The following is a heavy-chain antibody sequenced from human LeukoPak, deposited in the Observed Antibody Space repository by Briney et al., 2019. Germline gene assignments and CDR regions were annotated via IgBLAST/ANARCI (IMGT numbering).Heavy chain of an antibody. CDR3: AMEDGIGKQPRAYYFDN. V-gene: IGHV3-23*01. CDR1: GFSFTSHA. D-gene: IGHD5-18*01. J-gene: IGHJ4*02. Sequence: GGSLRLSCAASGFSFTSHAMSWVRQAPGKGLEWVSTTGIYSVHTLCADAVKGRFTLSRDNSKNTLDLQMNNLRVDDTAIYYCAMEDGIGKQPRAYYFDNWGRGTLVTVSS. CDR2: TGIYSVHT.